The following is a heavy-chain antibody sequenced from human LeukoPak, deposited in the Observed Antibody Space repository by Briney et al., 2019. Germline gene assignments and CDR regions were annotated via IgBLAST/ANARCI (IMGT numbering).Heavy chain of an antibody. CDR2: VHYSGTA. CDR1: GGSISSGSYY. CDR3: ARGPAIFYYLDY. J-gene: IGHJ4*02. D-gene: IGHD3-3*02. Sequence: SQTLSLTCTVSGGSISSGSYYWSWIRQPPGKGLEFVGHVHYSGTANYNPSLRSRVTISIDTSKKHFFLKLKSVTAADTAVYFCARGPAIFYYLDYWGQGALVIVSS. V-gene: IGHV4-61*01.